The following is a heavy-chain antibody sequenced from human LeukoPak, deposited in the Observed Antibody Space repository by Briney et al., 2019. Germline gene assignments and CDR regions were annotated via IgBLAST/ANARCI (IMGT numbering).Heavy chain of an antibody. CDR1: GFIFSSYG. J-gene: IGHJ5*02. V-gene: IGHV3-33*01. CDR2: IWYDGSYK. D-gene: IGHD2-2*01. CDR3: ARDAYGFDP. Sequence: PGRSLRLSCAASGFIFSSYGMHWVRQAPGKGLEWVAVIWYDGSYKYYADSVKGRFTISRDNSKTTLYLQMNRLRADDTAVYYCARDAYGFDPWGQGTLVTVSS.